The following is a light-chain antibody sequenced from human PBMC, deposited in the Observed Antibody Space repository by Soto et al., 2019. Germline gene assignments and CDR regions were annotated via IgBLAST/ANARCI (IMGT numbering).Light chain of an antibody. CDR3: QQYARLPRT. V-gene: IGKV3-20*01. Sequence: IVLTQSPGTLSLSPWERATLSCRSSQSVTSNYLAWYQQKPGQAPRLLIYVAFNRAPGIPDRFSGSGSGTDFTLTISRLEPDDFAVYYCQQYARLPRTFGQGTKVDIK. CDR2: VAF. CDR1: QSVTSNY. J-gene: IGKJ1*01.